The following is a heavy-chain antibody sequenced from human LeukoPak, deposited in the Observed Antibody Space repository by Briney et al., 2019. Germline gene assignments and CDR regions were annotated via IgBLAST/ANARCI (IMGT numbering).Heavy chain of an antibody. CDR3: ARHFTMAGWFDP. J-gene: IGHJ5*02. Sequence: PGESLKISCQGSGYSFTSYWISWVRQMPGKGLEWMGRIDPSDSYTNYSPSFQGHVTISADKSISTAYLQWSSLKASDTAMYYCARHFTMAGWFDPWGQGTLVTVSS. D-gene: IGHD3-10*01. V-gene: IGHV5-10-1*01. CDR1: GYSFTSYW. CDR2: IDPSDSYT.